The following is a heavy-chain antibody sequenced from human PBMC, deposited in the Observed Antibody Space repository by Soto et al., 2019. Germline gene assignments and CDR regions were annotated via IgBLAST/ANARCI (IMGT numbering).Heavy chain of an antibody. CDR3: ARDAALGNYGYYYYGMDV. CDR1: GGSISSGGYY. D-gene: IGHD4-4*01. J-gene: IGHJ6*02. CDR2: IYYSGST. Sequence: SETLSLTCTVSGGSISSGGYYWSWIRQHPGKGLEWIGYIYYSGSTYYNPSLKSRVTISVDTSKNQFSLKLSSVTAADTAVYYCARDAALGNYGYYYYGMDVWGQGTTVTVSS. V-gene: IGHV4-31*03.